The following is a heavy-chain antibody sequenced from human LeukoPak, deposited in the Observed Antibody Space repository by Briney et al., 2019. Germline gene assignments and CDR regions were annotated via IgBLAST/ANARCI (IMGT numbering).Heavy chain of an antibody. Sequence: PSETLSLTCTVSTGAISGYYWSWIRQPPGKGLEWIGYIYYGGSTNYNPSLQSRVTISVDTSNNQFSLRPRSVTAADTAVYYCVRQRGRRVWFDPWGQGTLVTVSS. V-gene: IGHV4-59*08. CDR3: VRQRGRRVWFDP. CDR2: IYYGGST. J-gene: IGHJ5*02. CDR1: TGAISGYY. D-gene: IGHD3-10*01.